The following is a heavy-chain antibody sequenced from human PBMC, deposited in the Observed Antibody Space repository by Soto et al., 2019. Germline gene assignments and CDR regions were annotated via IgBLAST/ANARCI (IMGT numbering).Heavy chain of an antibody. Sequence: QVQLVQSGAEVRQPASSVKVSCKTSGGTFSSYAISWVRQAPGQGLEWMGGIVPIVDTSTYAQKFQGRVAITADETTSTVDTELSSLRSDDTAVYYCVRVVAIPGYPDNWGQGTLVTASS. J-gene: IGHJ4*02. CDR2: IVPIVDTS. D-gene: IGHD5-12*01. CDR1: GGTFSSYA. V-gene: IGHV1-69*12. CDR3: VRVVAIPGYPDN.